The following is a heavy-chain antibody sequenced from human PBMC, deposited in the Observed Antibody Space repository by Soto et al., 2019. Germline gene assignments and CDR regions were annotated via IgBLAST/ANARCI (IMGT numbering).Heavy chain of an antibody. V-gene: IGHV4-39*01. CDR1: GGSISSSSYY. D-gene: IGHD4-17*01. CDR2: IYYSGST. CDR3: ARYWAPYGDFTTVGSFDY. J-gene: IGHJ4*02. Sequence: SETLSLTCTVSGGSISSSSYYWGWIRQPPGKGLEWIGSIYYSGSTYYNPSLKSRVTISVDTSKNQFSLKLSSVTAADTAVYYCARYWAPYGDFTTVGSFDYWGQGTLVTVSS.